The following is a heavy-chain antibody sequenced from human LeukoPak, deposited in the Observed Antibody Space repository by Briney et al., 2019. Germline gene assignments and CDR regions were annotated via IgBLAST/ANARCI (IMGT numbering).Heavy chain of an antibody. D-gene: IGHD4-17*01. CDR1: GGSISSYY. J-gene: IGHJ4*02. Sequence: SETLSLTCTVSGGSISSYYWSWIRQPPGKGLEWIGYIYYSGSTNYNPSLKSRVTISVDTSKNQFSLKLSSVTAADTAVYYCARGPLDGDYRYWGQGTLVTVSS. CDR2: IYYSGST. CDR3: ARGPLDGDYRY. V-gene: IGHV4-59*01.